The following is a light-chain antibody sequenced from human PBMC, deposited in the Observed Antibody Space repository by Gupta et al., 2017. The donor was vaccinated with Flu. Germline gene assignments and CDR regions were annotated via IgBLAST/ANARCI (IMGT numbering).Light chain of an antibody. CDR3: SSYVSISTPYV. V-gene: IGLV2-14*01. CDR1: SSDVGDFNY. J-gene: IGLJ1*01. Sequence: QSALTQPASVSGSPGQSIAISCTATSSDVGDFNYVSWYQQYPGKAPKLMIYEVSNRPSGISNRFSGSKSGYTASLTITGLQAEDEADYYCSSYVSISTPYVFGTGTKVTV. CDR2: EVS.